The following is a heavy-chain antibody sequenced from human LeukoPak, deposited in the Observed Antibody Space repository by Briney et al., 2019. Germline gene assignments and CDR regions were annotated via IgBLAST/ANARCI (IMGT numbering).Heavy chain of an antibody. CDR3: ASGQSFCSGGSGSYYFDY. D-gene: IGHD2-15*01. Sequence: SETLSLTCAVYGGSFSGYYRSWIRQPPGKGLEWIGEINHSGSTNYNPSLKSRVTISVDTSKNQFSLKLSSVTAADTAVYYCASGQSFCSGGSGSYYFDYWGQGTLVTVSS. CDR2: INHSGST. J-gene: IGHJ4*02. CDR1: GGSFSGYY. V-gene: IGHV4-34*01.